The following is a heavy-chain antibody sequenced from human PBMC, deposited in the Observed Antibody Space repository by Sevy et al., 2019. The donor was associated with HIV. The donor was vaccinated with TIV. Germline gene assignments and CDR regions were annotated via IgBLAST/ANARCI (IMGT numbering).Heavy chain of an antibody. J-gene: IGHJ4*02. CDR2: INPMFGTT. Sequence: ASVKVSCKASGGTFSSYAFSWVRQAPGQGLEWMGGINPMFGTTNYAQKFQGRVTITADESTSTAYMELSSLRSEETAFYYCARERRDGNYFDYWGQGTLVTVSS. D-gene: IGHD1-1*01. V-gene: IGHV1-69*13. CDR3: ARERRDGNYFDY. CDR1: GGTFSSYA.